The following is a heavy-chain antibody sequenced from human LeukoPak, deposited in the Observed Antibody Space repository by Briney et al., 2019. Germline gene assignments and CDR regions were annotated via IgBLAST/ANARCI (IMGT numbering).Heavy chain of an antibody. Sequence: ASVKVSCKASGGTFNTYAISWVRQAPGQGLEWMGVIIPIFGTANYAQKFQGRVTITADESTSTAYMELSSLRSDDTAVYSCARDRTTISGGNAAFDIWGQGTMVTVSS. CDR1: GGTFNTYA. D-gene: IGHD1-14*01. CDR3: ARDRTTISGGNAAFDI. V-gene: IGHV1-69*13. J-gene: IGHJ3*02. CDR2: IIPIFGTA.